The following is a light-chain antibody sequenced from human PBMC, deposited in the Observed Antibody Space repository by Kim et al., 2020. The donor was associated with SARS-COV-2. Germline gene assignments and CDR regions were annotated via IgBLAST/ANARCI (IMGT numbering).Light chain of an antibody. CDR2: KAS. CDR1: QSVSSD. J-gene: IGKJ1*01. V-gene: IGKV1-5*03. Sequence: ASVGDRVTITCRASQSVSSDLAWYQQKPGKAPKLLIYKASSLESGVPSRFSGSGSGTKFTLTISSLQPDDFATYYCQHYNSYSWAFGQGTKVDIK. CDR3: QHYNSYSWA.